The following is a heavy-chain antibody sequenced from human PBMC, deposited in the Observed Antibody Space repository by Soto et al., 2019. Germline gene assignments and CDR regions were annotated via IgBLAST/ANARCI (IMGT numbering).Heavy chain of an antibody. CDR2: ISSSGGTI. J-gene: IGHJ4*02. CDR1: GSTFSSYT. Sequence: EVQLVESGGGLVQPGGSLRLSCAASGSTFSSYTMNWVRQAPGKGLEWVSYISSSGGTIYYADSVKGRFTISRDNAKNSLYLQMNSLRDEDTAVYYCGSGSYYPDYWGQGTLVTVSS. D-gene: IGHD3-10*01. V-gene: IGHV3-48*02. CDR3: GSGSYYPDY.